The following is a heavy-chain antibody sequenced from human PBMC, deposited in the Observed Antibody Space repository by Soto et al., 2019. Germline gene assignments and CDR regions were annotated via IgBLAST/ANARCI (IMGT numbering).Heavy chain of an antibody. CDR1: GGTFSSYA. J-gene: IGHJ6*02. D-gene: IGHD2-2*01. CDR2: IIPIFGTA. Sequence: QVQLVQSGAEVKKPGSSVKVSCKASGGTFSSYAISWVRQAPGQGLEWMGGIIPIFGTANYAQKSQGRVMVTADESTSTADMELSSLRSEDTAVYYCARGSIVVVPAAIESSYYYYGMDVWGQGTTVTVSS. V-gene: IGHV1-69*01. CDR3: ARGSIVVVPAAIESSYYYYGMDV.